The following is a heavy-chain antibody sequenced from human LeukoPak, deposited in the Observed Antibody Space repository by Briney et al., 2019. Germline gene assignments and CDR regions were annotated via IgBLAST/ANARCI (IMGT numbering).Heavy chain of an antibody. CDR2: ISGSGGST. V-gene: IGHV3-23*01. D-gene: IGHD3-3*01. J-gene: IGHJ4*02. CDR1: GFTFSNYG. Sequence: PGGSLRLSCGASGFTFSNYGMHWVRQAPGKGLEWVSAISGSGGSTYYADSVKGRFTISRDNSKNTLYLQMNSLRAEDTAVYYCAKDILRVASLWGQGTLVTVSS. CDR3: AKDILRVASL.